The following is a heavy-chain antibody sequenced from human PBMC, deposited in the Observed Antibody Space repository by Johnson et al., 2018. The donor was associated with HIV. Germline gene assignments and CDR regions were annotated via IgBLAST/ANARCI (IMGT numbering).Heavy chain of an antibody. CDR1: GFTFSNAW. Sequence: VQLVESGGGLVKPGGSLRLSCAASGFTFSNAWMSWVRQAPGKGLEWVGRIKTKNDGGTTDYAAPVKGRFTISRDDSKNTLYLQMNSLKTEDTAVYYCTTDYHVVFGGFDIWGQGTMVTVSS. CDR3: TTDYHVVFGGFDI. CDR2: IKTKNDGGTT. D-gene: IGHD4-23*01. J-gene: IGHJ3*02. V-gene: IGHV3-15*01.